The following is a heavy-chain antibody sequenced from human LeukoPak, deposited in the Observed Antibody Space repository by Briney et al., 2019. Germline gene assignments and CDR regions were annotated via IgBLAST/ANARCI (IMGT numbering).Heavy chain of an antibody. Sequence: GGSLRLSCAASGFTFSSYEMNWVRQAPGKGMEWVSYISSSGRTIYYAASVNRPFTISRHNAKHSLYLQINSLTAEDTAVYYCARNGSSGSYFDYWGQGTLVTASS. D-gene: IGHD6-19*01. CDR2: ISSSGRTI. CDR1: GFTFSSYE. J-gene: IGHJ4*02. CDR3: ARNGSSGSYFDY. V-gene: IGHV3-48*03.